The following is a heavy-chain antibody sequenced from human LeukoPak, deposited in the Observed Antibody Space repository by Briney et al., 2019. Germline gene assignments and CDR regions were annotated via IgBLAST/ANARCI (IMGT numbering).Heavy chain of an antibody. Sequence: ASVKVSCKASGYTFTGYYMHWVRQAPGQGLEWMGWINPNSGGTNYAQKFQGRVTMTRDTSISTAYMELSRLRSDDTAVYYCARGGSYYYGSGSYHWFDPWGQGTLVTVSS. V-gene: IGHV1-2*02. CDR2: INPNSGGT. D-gene: IGHD3-10*01. CDR3: ARGGSYYYGSGSYHWFDP. CDR1: GYTFTGYY. J-gene: IGHJ5*02.